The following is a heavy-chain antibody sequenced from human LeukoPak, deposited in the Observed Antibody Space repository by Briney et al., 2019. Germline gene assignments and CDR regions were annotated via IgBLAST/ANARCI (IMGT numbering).Heavy chain of an antibody. CDR1: GYTFTRYC. CDR3: ARVRSYYDSSAYDY. V-gene: IGHV1-18*01. CDR2: NSAYNGNK. D-gene: IGHD3-22*01. J-gene: IGHJ4*02. Sequence: GASVQVSCKASGYTFTRYCIRLLRLAPGHPREWTGWNSAYNGNKNYAQKLQARVTMTTDTSTSTAYMELRSLRSDDTAVYYCARVRSYYDSSAYDYWGQGTLVTVSS.